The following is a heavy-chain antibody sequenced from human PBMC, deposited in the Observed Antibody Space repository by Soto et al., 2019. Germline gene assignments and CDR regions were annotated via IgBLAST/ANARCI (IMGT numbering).Heavy chain of an antibody. J-gene: IGHJ6*03. CDR2: ISSSSSYI. CDR1: GFTFSSYS. CDR3: ARISLLPPHYYYYYMDV. Sequence: EVQLVESGGGLVKPGGSLRLSCAASGFTFSSYSMNWVRQAPGKGLEWVSSISSSSSYIYYADSVKGRFTISRDNAKNSLYLQMNSLRAEDTAVYYCARISLLPPHYYYYYMDVWGKGTTVTVSS. V-gene: IGHV3-21*01. D-gene: IGHD3-10*01.